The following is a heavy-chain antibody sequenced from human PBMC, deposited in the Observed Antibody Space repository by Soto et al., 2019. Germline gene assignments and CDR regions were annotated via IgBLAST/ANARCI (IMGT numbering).Heavy chain of an antibody. V-gene: IGHV4-39*01. CDR2: IYFSGST. D-gene: IGHD5-12*01. Sequence: SETLSLTCTVSGGYITSDSYYWAWIRQPPGKGLEWIGSIYFSGSTYYNSALKSRLAISIDMSKNQFSLNLRSVTDADTAVYYCARHLSESGYDLNYWSQGTPVTVSS. CDR3: ARHLSESGYDLNY. J-gene: IGHJ4*02. CDR1: GGYITSDSYY.